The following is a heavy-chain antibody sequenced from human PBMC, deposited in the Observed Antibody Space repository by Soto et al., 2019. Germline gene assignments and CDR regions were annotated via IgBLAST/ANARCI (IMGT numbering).Heavy chain of an antibody. CDR3: VKDAPQPFSD. CDR2: ISGTAHAS. V-gene: IGHV3-23*01. Sequence: EVQLLESGGGLVQPGGSLRISCAASGFDFSNYGMSWVRQAPGKGLEWVSAISGTAHASYYAASVKGRFTISRDNSKNTPYLHMNSLRVEDTAVYFCVKDAPQPFSDWGQGTLVTVSS. CDR1: GFDFSNYG. J-gene: IGHJ4*02. D-gene: IGHD3-3*02.